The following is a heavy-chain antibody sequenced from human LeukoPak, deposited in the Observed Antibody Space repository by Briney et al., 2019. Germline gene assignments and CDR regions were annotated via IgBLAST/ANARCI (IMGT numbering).Heavy chain of an antibody. CDR2: IYPGDSDT. CDR1: GYSFTSYW. Sequence: GEPLKISCKGSGYSFTSYWIGWVRQMPGKGLEWMGIIYPGDSDTRYSPSFQGQVTISADKSISTAYLQWSSLKASDTAMYYCARQRDSAYYDFWSGYFFFDYWGQGTLVTVSS. V-gene: IGHV5-51*01. J-gene: IGHJ4*02. CDR3: ARQRDSAYYDFWSGYFFFDY. D-gene: IGHD3-3*01.